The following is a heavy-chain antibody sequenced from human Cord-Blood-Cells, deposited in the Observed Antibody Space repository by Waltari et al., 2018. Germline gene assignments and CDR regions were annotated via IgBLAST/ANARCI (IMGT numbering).Heavy chain of an antibody. D-gene: IGHD7-27*01. CDR3: AGVSILKLTGVDYFDY. CDR1: GGSISSGGYY. V-gene: IGHV4-31*03. Sequence: QVQLQESGPGLVKPSQTLSLTCTVPGGSISSGGYYWSWIRQHPGKGLEWIGYIYYSGSTYYNPSLKSRVTISVDTSKNQFSLKLSSVTAADTAVYYCAGVSILKLTGVDYFDYWGQGTLVTVSS. J-gene: IGHJ4*02. CDR2: IYYSGST.